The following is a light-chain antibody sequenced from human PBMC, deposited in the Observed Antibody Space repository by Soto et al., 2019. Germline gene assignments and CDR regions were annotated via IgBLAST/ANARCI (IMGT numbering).Light chain of an antibody. V-gene: IGKV3-20*01. CDR2: AAY. CDR3: QQSDNWPPT. CDR1: QSVPNNY. Sequence: EIVLTQSPDTLSLSPGERATISCRASQSVPNNYLAWYLQKPGQAPKVLIYAAYNRATGIPDRFSGSGSGTDFTLSISSLQSEDFAVYYCQQSDNWPPTFGQGTKVDIK. J-gene: IGKJ1*01.